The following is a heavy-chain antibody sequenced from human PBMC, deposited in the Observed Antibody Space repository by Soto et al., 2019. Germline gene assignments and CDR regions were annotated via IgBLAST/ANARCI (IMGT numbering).Heavy chain of an antibody. J-gene: IGHJ5*02. CDR2: IYYSGST. D-gene: IGHD6-13*01. CDR3: ARPIPGYSSSWYGGNWFDP. Sequence: SETLSLTCTVSGGSISSSSYYWGWVRQPPGKGLEWIGSIYYSGSTYYNPSLKSRVTISVDTSKNQFSLKLNSVTAADTAVYYCARPIPGYSSSWYGGNWFDPWGQGTLVTVSS. CDR1: GGSISSSSYY. V-gene: IGHV4-39*01.